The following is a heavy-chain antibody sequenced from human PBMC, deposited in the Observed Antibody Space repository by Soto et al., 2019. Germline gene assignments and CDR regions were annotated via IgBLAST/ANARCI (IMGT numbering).Heavy chain of an antibody. D-gene: IGHD6-19*01. J-gene: IGHJ3*02. V-gene: IGHV1-18*01. CDR1: GYTFTSYG. CDR3: ARDSGYSSGWYSDAFDI. Sequence: EASVKVSCKASGYTFTSYGISWVRQAPGQGLEWMGWISAYNGNTNYAQKLQGRVTMTTDTSTSTAYMELRSLRSDDTAVYYCARDSGYSSGWYSDAFDIWGQGTMVTVSS. CDR2: ISAYNGNT.